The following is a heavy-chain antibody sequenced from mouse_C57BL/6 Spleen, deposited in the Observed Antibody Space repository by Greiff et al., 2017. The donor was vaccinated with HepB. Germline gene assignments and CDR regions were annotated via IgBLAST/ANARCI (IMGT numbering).Heavy chain of an antibody. V-gene: IGHV1-55*01. Sequence: QVQLQQPGAELVKPGASVKMSCKASGYTFTSYWITWVKQRPGQGLEWIGDIYPGSGSTNYNEKFKSKATLTVDTSSSTAYMQLSSLTSEDSAVYYCARRGITTVVAEGAMDYWGQGTSVTVSS. CDR2: IYPGSGST. CDR1: GYTFTSYW. J-gene: IGHJ4*01. D-gene: IGHD1-1*01. CDR3: ARRGITTVVAEGAMDY.